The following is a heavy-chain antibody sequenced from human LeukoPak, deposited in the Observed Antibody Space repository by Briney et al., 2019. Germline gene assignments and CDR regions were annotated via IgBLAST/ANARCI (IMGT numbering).Heavy chain of an antibody. D-gene: IGHD6-6*01. CDR3: ARDLIAARPGWFDP. Sequence: ASVKVSCKASVYTFTTYGINWVRQAPGQGLEWMGWISAYNGNTNYAQNLQGRVTLTTDTSASTAYMELRSLRSDDTAVYYCARDLIAARPGWFDPWGQGTLVIVPS. CDR2: ISAYNGNT. CDR1: VYTFTTYG. J-gene: IGHJ5*02. V-gene: IGHV1-18*01.